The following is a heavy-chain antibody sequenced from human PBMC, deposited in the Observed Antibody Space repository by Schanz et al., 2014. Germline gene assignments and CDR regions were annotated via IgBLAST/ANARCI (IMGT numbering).Heavy chain of an antibody. CDR3: ARGNTIFGVVILGWLDP. V-gene: IGHV1-69*04. CDR1: GATFNSYA. J-gene: IGHJ5*02. D-gene: IGHD3-3*01. CDR2: IIPNLGSA. Sequence: QVRLVQSGPEVKKPGSSVKVSCKSSGATFNSYAFGWVRQAPGQGLEWMGRIIPNLGSANYAQKFQGRVTITADKSTSTVYMELSSLRSEDTAIYYCARGNTIFGVVILGWLDPWGQGTLVTVSS.